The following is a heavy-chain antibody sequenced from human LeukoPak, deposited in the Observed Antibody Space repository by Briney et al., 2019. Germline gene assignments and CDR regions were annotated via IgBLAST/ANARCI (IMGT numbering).Heavy chain of an antibody. CDR1: GWTFNNYA. V-gene: IGHV1-69*04. CDR2: DVPMFGIR. J-gene: IGHJ4*02. D-gene: IGHD5-12*01. Sequence: SVKVSCKTSGWTFNNYAISWVRQAPGQGLEWMGRDVPMFGIRNYPQTFRGRVNITADKATNTVYMELRSLRAEDTAIYYCATEPSRSYSFDHLDFWGLGTPVTVSS. CDR3: ATEPSRSYSFDHLDF.